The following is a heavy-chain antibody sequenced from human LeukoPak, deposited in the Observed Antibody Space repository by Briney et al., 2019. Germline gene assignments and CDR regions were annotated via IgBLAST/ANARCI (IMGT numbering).Heavy chain of an antibody. CDR3: ARHYGDYWFDP. Sequence: SETLSLTCAVYGGSFSGYYWSWIRQPPGKGLEWIGEINHSGSTNYNPSLKSRVTISVDTSKNQFSLKLSSVTAADTAVYYCARHYGDYWFDPWGQGTLVTVSS. J-gene: IGHJ5*02. D-gene: IGHD4-17*01. V-gene: IGHV4-34*01. CDR1: GGSFSGYY. CDR2: INHSGST.